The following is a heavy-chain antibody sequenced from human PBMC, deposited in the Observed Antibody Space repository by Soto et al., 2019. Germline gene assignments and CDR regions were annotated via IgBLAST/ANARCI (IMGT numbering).Heavy chain of an antibody. Sequence: QVQLVQSGAEVKKPGSSVKVSCKASGGTFSSYTISWVRQAPGQGLEWMGRIIAILGIANYAQKFQGRVTITADKSTSTAYMELSSLRSEDTAVYYCARGFGEDYFDYWGQGTLVTVSS. D-gene: IGHD3-10*01. CDR1: GGTFSSYT. V-gene: IGHV1-69*02. CDR2: IIAILGIA. CDR3: ARGFGEDYFDY. J-gene: IGHJ4*02.